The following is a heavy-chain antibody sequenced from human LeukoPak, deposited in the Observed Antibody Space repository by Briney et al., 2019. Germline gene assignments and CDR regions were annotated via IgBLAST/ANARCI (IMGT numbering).Heavy chain of an antibody. CDR2: MSIYNGNT. Sequence: GASVKVSCKVSGYTFTNYGISWVRQAPGQGLEWMGWMSIYNGNTDYAQKLRGRVTMTTDTSTSTAYMELRSLRSDDTAVYYCARITYDFWSGYYMPDDPWGQGTLVTVSS. J-gene: IGHJ5*02. CDR3: ARITYDFWSGYYMPDDP. D-gene: IGHD3-3*01. CDR1: GYTFTNYG. V-gene: IGHV1-18*01.